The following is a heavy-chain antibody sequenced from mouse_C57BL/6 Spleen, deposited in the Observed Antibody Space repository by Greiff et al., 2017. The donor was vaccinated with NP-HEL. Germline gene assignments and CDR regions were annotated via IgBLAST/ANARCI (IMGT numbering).Heavy chain of an antibody. Sequence: QVQLKESGPGLVQPSQSLSITCTVSGFSLTSYGVHWVRQSPGKGLEWLGVIWSGGSTDYTAAFISRLSISKDNSKSQVFFKMNSLQADDTAIYYWARGLLYAMDYWGQGTSVTVSP. CDR2: IWSGGST. D-gene: IGHD3-1*01. CDR3: ARGLLYAMDY. V-gene: IGHV2-2*01. CDR1: GFSLTSYG. J-gene: IGHJ4*01.